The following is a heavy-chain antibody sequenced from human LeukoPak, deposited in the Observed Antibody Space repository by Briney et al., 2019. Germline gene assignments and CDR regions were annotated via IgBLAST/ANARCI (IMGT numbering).Heavy chain of an antibody. Sequence: RASVKVSCKASGGTFSSYAISWVRQAPGQGLEWMGGIIPIFGTANYAQKFQGRVTITADESTSTAYVELSSLSTEDTAVYYCARDRYCSSTRCNGNWFDPWGQGTLITVSS. J-gene: IGHJ5*02. CDR1: GGTFSSYA. V-gene: IGHV1-69*01. CDR2: IIPIFGTA. D-gene: IGHD2-2*01. CDR3: ARDRYCSSTRCNGNWFDP.